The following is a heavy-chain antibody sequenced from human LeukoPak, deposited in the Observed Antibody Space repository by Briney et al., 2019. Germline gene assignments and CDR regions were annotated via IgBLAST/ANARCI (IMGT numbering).Heavy chain of an antibody. CDR3: ASIPGELERQDWFDP. CDR2: ISSSSSYI. Sequence: GGSLRLSCAASGFTFSSYSMNWVRQAPGKGLEWVSSISSSSSYIYYADSVKGRFTISRDNAKNSLYLQMNSLRAEDTAVYYCASIPGELERQDWFDPWGQGTLVTVSS. V-gene: IGHV3-21*01. J-gene: IGHJ5*02. CDR1: GFTFSSYS. D-gene: IGHD1-1*01.